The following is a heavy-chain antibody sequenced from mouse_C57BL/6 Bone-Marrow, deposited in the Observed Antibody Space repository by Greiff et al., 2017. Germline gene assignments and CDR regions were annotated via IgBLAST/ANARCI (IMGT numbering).Heavy chain of an antibody. CDR3: ARRRYVLGFDY. Sequence: EVQVVESGPDLVKPSQSLSLTCTVTGFSITSDYSWHWIRQFPGDQLDWMGYIHYSGSTSYDPSLKSRISITRDTSKNQFFLQLNSVTAADTATYYCARRRYVLGFDYWGQGTTLTVSS. CDR2: IHYSGST. D-gene: IGHD2-14*01. J-gene: IGHJ2*01. V-gene: IGHV3-1*02. CDR1: GFSITSDYS.